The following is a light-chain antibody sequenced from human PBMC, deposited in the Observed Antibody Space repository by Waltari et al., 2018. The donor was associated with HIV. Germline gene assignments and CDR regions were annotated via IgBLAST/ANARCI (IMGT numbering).Light chain of an antibody. CDR1: SSDVGGYNY. V-gene: IGLV2-14*01. Sequence: QSALTQPASVSGSPGQSITISCTVTSSDVGGYNYVSWYQQHPGKAPKLMIYEVSNRPSEVSNRFSGSKSGNTASLTISGLQAEDEADYYCSSYTSSSTLEVFGGGTKLTVL. J-gene: IGLJ3*02. CDR3: SSYTSSSTLEV. CDR2: EVS.